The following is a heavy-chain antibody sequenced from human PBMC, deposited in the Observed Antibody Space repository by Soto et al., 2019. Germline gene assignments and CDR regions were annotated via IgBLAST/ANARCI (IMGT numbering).Heavy chain of an antibody. CDR3: ARAPTYYYDSSGYYYHYFDY. CDR1: GGSFSGYY. J-gene: IGHJ4*02. CDR2: INHSGST. D-gene: IGHD3-22*01. Sequence: PSETLSLTCAVYGGSFSGYYWSWIRQPPGKWLEWIGEINHSGSTNYNPSLKSRVTISVDTSKNQFSLKLSSVTAADTAVYYCARAPTYYYDSSGYYYHYFDYWGQGTLVTVSS. V-gene: IGHV4-34*01.